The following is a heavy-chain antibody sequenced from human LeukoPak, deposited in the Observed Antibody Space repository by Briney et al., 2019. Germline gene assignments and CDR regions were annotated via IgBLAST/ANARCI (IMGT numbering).Heavy chain of an antibody. CDR1: GFTFSSHW. CDR3: ARDHTMVRGVIINPYYYYGMDV. J-gene: IGHJ6*02. CDR2: INSDGSST. D-gene: IGHD3-10*01. Sequence: GGSLRLSCAASGFTFSSHWMHWVRQAPGKGLVWVSRINSDGSSTDYADSVKGRFTISRDNTKNTLYLQMNSLRAEDTAVYYCARDHTMVRGVIINPYYYYGMDVWGQGTTVTVSS. V-gene: IGHV3-74*01.